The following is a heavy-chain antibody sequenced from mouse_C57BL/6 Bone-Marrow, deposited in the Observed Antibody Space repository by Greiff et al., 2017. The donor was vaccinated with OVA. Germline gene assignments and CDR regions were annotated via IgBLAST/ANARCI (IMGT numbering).Heavy chain of an antibody. V-gene: IGHV1-50*01. CDR1: GYTFTSYW. CDR2: IDPSDSYT. CDR3: ARSDYYGSSYCWYFDV. J-gene: IGHJ1*03. Sequence: QVQLQQPGAELVKPGASVKLSCKASGYTFTSYWMQWVKQRPGQGLEWIGEIDPSDSYTNYNQKFKGKATLTVDHSSSTAYMQLSSLTSEDSAVYYCARSDYYGSSYCWYFDVWGTGTTVTVSS. D-gene: IGHD1-1*01.